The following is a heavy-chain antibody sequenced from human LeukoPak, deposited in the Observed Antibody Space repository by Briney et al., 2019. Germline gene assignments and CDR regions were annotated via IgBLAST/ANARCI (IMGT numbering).Heavy chain of an antibody. CDR2: IYYSGST. J-gene: IGHJ4*02. CDR1: GGSISSSSYY. Sequence: SETLSLACTVSGGSISSSSYYWGWIRQPPGKGLEWIGSIYYSGSTYYNSSLKSRITISVDTSKNQFSLKLTSVTAADTAVYYCASDRSGLSFCFWGQGTLVTVSS. V-gene: IGHV4-39*01. CDR3: ASDRSGLSFCF. D-gene: IGHD3-22*01.